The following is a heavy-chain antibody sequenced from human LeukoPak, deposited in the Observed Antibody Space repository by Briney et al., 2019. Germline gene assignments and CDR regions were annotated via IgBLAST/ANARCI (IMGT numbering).Heavy chain of an antibody. D-gene: IGHD6-19*01. J-gene: IGHJ6*04. V-gene: IGHV1-46*01. CDR3: ARDRPLDSSGWDYYYYGMDV. CDR1: GYTFSSYY. CDR2: INSSGGST. Sequence: ASVKVSCKASGYTFSSYYMHWVRQAPGQGLEWMGIINSSGGSTSYAQKFQGRITMTRDTSTSTVYMELSSLRSEDTAVYYCARDRPLDSSGWDYYYYGMDVWGKGTTVTVSS.